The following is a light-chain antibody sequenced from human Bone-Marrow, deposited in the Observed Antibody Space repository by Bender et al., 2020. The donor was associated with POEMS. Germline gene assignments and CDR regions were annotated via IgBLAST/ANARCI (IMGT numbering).Light chain of an antibody. CDR1: SGDVGTYDL. CDR3: QSYDSSLSGYV. Sequence: QSALTQPASVSASPGQSITISCTGTSGDVGTYDLVAWYQQRPTKAPELIIYDVTKRPSGVPDRFSGSKSGNTASLTISGVQPEDEADYYCQSYDSSLSGYVFGTGTKVTIL. V-gene: IGLV2-14*02. J-gene: IGLJ1*01. CDR2: DVT.